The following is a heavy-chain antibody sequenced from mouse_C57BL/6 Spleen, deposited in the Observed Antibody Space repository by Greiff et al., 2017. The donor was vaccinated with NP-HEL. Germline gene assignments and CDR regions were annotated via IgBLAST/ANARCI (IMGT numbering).Heavy chain of an antibody. Sequence: VQLQQSGTVLARPGASVKMSCKTSGYTFTSYWMHWVNQRPGQGLEWIGAIYPGNSDTSYNQKFKGKAKLTAVTSASTAYMELSSLTNEDSAVYYCTIQYDYDYFDYWGQGTTLTVSS. J-gene: IGHJ2*01. V-gene: IGHV1-5*01. D-gene: IGHD2-4*01. CDR2: IYPGNSDT. CDR1: GYTFTSYW. CDR3: TIQYDYDYFDY.